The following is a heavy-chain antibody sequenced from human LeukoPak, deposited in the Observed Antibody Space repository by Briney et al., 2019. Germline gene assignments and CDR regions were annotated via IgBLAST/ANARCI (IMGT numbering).Heavy chain of an antibody. CDR1: GGSISSYY. Sequence: PSETLSLTCTVSGGSISSYYWSWLRQPPGKGLEWIGYIYYSGSTNYSPSLKSRLTISVDTSKNQFSLKLSSATAADTAVYYCARTYGSSGLGYFDLWGRGTLVTVSS. J-gene: IGHJ2*01. CDR2: IYYSGST. V-gene: IGHV4-59*01. D-gene: IGHD6-13*01. CDR3: ARTYGSSGLGYFDL.